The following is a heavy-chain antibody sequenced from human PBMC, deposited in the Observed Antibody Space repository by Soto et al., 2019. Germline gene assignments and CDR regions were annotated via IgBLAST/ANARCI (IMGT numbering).Heavy chain of an antibody. D-gene: IGHD1-20*01. Sequence: PGGSLRLSCAASGFTFSSYWMSWVRQAPGKGLEWVANIKQDGSEKYYVDTVKGRFTISRDNAKNSLYLQMNSLRAEDTAVYYCARDTGYNWNDYWGQGTLVTVSS. CDR1: GFTFSSYW. V-gene: IGHV3-7*01. J-gene: IGHJ4*02. CDR3: ARDTGYNWNDY. CDR2: IKQDGSEK.